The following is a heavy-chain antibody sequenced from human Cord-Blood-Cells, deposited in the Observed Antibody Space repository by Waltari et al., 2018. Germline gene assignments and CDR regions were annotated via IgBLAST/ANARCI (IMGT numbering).Heavy chain of an antibody. CDR2: IYYSGST. Sequence: QLQLQESGPGLVKPSETLSLTCTVSGGSISSSSYYWGWIRQPPGKGLEWIGSIYYSGSTYYNPSLKSRVTISVDTSKNQFSLKRSSVTAADTAVYYCARHGYSSSSYYFDYWGQGTLVTVSS. V-gene: IGHV4-39*01. J-gene: IGHJ4*02. D-gene: IGHD6-6*01. CDR1: GGSISSSSYY. CDR3: ARHGYSSSSYYFDY.